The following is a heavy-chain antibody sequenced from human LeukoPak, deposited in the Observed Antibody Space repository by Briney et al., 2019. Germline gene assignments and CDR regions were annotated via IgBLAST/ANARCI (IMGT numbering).Heavy chain of an antibody. D-gene: IGHD4-17*01. V-gene: IGHV4-34*01. CDR3: ARSFGTTVTTGYYYYMDV. J-gene: IGHJ6*03. Sequence: SETLSLTCAVYGGSFNGYYWSWIRQPPGEGLEWIGEINHSGSTNYNPSLKSRVTISVDTSKNQFSLKLSSVTAADTAVYYCARSFGTTVTTGYYYYMDVWGKGTTVAVSS. CDR1: GGSFNGYY. CDR2: INHSGST.